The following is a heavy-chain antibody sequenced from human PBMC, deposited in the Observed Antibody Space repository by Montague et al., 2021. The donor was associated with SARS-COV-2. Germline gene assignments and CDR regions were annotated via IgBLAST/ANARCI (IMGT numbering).Heavy chain of an antibody. D-gene: IGHD6-19*01. Sequence: SETLSLTCTVSGGSISSYYWSWIRQPPGKGLEWIGYIYYSGSTNXNPSLKSRVTISVDTSKNQFSLKLSSVTAADTAVYYCARGSGWMGNAFDIWGQGQWSPSLQ. V-gene: IGHV4-59*01. CDR2: IYYSGST. J-gene: IGHJ3*02. CDR1: GGSISSYY. CDR3: ARGSGWMGNAFDI.